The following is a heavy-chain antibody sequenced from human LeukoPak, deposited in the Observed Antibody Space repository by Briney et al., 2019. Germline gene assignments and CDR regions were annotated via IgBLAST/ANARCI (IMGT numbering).Heavy chain of an antibody. Sequence: GGSLRLSCAASGFAFSSNWMHWVRRTPGKGLVWVSRINSGGSGTSYADSVEGRFTISRDNAKNTLYLQMNSLKGEDTAVYYCATSLGPLAEYWGRGTLVTVSS. V-gene: IGHV3-74*01. J-gene: IGHJ4*02. D-gene: IGHD7-27*01. CDR1: GFAFSSNW. CDR3: ATSLGPLAEY. CDR2: INSGGSGT.